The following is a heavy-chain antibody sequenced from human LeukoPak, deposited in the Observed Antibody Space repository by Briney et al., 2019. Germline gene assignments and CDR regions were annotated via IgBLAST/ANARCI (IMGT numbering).Heavy chain of an antibody. CDR2: ITISGHTK. Sequence: GGSLRLSCAASGFDLSTYEMNWVRQAPGKGLEWIADITISGHTKNYADSVKGRFTISRDNARTSLYLQMNSLRVEDTSVYYCARGDPHADLWGQGTLVTVSS. V-gene: IGHV3-48*03. CDR1: GFDLSTYE. J-gene: IGHJ5*02. CDR3: ARGDPHADL.